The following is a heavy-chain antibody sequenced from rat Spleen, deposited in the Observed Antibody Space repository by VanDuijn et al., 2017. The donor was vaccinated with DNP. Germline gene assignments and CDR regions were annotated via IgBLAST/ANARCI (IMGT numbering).Heavy chain of an antibody. CDR3: AARYSSSWFAY. J-gene: IGHJ3*01. CDR2: ISYDGSRA. V-gene: IGHV5-7*01. Sequence: EVQLVESGGGLVQPGRSLKLSCAASGFTFSDYNLAWVRQAPKKGLEWVATISYDGSRADYRDSVKGRFTVSRDNAKNTLYLQMNSLRSEDTATYYCAARYSSSWFAYWGQGTLVTVSS. D-gene: IGHD1-2*01. CDR1: GFTFSDYN.